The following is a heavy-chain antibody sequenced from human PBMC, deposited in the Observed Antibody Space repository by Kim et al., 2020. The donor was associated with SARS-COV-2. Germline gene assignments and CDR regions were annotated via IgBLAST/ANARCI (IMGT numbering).Heavy chain of an antibody. V-gene: IGHV1-18*01. CDR3: ARDRGYGDDTFDY. D-gene: IGHD4-17*01. J-gene: IGHJ4*02. Sequence: AQNHQGRVTLTTDTSTSTAFLELRSLRSDDTAVYFCARDRGYGDDTFDYWGQGTLVTVSS.